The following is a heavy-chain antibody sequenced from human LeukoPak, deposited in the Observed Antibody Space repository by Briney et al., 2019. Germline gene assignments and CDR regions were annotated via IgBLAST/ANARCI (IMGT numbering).Heavy chain of an antibody. V-gene: IGHV4-59*01. D-gene: IGHD6-13*01. CDR3: ARTGVSEAGSNWFDP. CDR2: IYSSGST. CDR1: GGSISSYY. J-gene: IGHJ5*02. Sequence: PSETLSLTCTVSGGSISSYYWSWIRQPPGKGLEWIGYIYSSGSTNYNPSLKSRVTISVDTSKNQFSLKLSSVTAADTAVYYCARTGVSEAGSNWFDPWGQGTLVTVSS.